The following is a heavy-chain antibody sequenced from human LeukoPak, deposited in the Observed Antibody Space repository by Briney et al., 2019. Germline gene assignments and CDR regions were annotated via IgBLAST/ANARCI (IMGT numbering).Heavy chain of an antibody. J-gene: IGHJ4*02. CDR3: ARDSPSRHFDY. CDR1: GFTFSSYA. V-gene: IGHV3-30-3*01. CDR2: ISYDGSNK. Sequence: GGSLRLSCAASGFTFSSYAMHWVRQAPGKGLEWVAVISYDGSNKHYADSVKGRFTISRDNSKNTLYLQMNSLRAEDTAVYYCARDSPSRHFDYWGQGTLVTVSS.